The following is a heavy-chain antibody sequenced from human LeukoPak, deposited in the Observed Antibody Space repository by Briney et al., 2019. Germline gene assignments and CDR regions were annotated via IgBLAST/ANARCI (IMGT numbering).Heavy chain of an antibody. Sequence: ASVTVSFTASGYTFTSYYMHWVRQAPGQGLEWMGIINPSGGSTSYAQKFQGRVTMTRDMSTSTVYMELSSLRSEDTAVYYCARDRNWNEYYFDYWGQGTLVTVSS. D-gene: IGHD1-20*01. CDR2: INPSGGST. V-gene: IGHV1-46*01. J-gene: IGHJ4*02. CDR3: ARDRNWNEYYFDY. CDR1: GYTFTSYY.